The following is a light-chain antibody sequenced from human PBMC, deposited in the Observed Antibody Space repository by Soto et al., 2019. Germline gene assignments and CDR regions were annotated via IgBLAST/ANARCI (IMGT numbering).Light chain of an antibody. CDR3: AVWDDSLTGVV. CDR1: SSNIGTNT. J-gene: IGLJ2*01. V-gene: IGLV1-44*01. Sequence: QSVVTQPPSASGTPGQSIIISCSGSSSNIGTNTVNWYQQLPGTAPKLLIYSNNQRPSGVPDRFSGSKSGTSASLAISGLQSEDEADYYCAVWDDSLTGVVFGGGTKLTVL. CDR2: SNN.